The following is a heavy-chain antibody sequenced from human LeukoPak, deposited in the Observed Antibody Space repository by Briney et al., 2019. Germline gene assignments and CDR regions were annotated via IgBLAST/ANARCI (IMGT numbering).Heavy chain of an antibody. CDR3: ARDRHRGNFDY. CDR1: GFTFSSNY. J-gene: IGHJ4*02. Sequence: PGGSLRLSCAASGFTFSSNYMSWVRQAPGKGLEWVSVIYSGGSTYYADSVKGRFTISRDNSKNTLYLQMNSLRAEDTAVYYCARDRHRGNFDYWGQGTLVTVSS. V-gene: IGHV3-66*02. CDR2: IYSGGST. D-gene: IGHD3-16*02.